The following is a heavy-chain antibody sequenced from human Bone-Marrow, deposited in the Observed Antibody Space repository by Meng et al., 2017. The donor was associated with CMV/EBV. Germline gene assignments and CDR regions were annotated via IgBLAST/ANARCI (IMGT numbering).Heavy chain of an antibody. CDR2: IIPIFGTA. V-gene: IGHV1-69*05. Sequence: SVKVSCKASGGTFSSYAISWVRQAPGQGLEWMGGIIPIFGTANYAQKFQGRVTMTRDTSISTAYMELSRLRSDDTAVYYCANGYCSSTSCSGFVYWGQGTLVTVSS. J-gene: IGHJ4*02. CDR3: ANGYCSSTSCSGFVY. D-gene: IGHD2-2*01. CDR1: GGTFSSYA.